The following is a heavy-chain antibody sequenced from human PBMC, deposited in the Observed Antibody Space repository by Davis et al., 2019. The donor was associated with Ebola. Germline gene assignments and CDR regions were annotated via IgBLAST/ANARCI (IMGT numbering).Heavy chain of an antibody. CDR3: ATDSMTTVTFVY. CDR2: IIPIFGTA. CDR1: AGTLSSYA. Sequence: AASVKVSCKGSAGTLSSYAISSVRQAPGQGLEWMGGIIPIFGTANYAQKFQGRVTITADESTSTVYMELSSLRSEDTAVYYCATDSMTTVTFVYWGQGTLVTVSS. V-gene: IGHV1-69*13. J-gene: IGHJ4*02. D-gene: IGHD4-17*01.